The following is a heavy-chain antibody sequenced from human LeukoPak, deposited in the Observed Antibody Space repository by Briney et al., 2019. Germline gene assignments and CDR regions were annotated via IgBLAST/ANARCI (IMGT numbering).Heavy chain of an antibody. J-gene: IGHJ4*02. CDR1: GGSISSSSYY. CDR2: IYHSGST. V-gene: IGHV4-39*07. Sequence: SETLSLTCTVSGGSISSSSYYWGWIRQPPGKGLEWIGEIYHSGSTNYNPSLKSRVTISVDKSKNQFSLKLSSVTAADTAVYYCVRVGYSSGWYVDYWGQGTLVTVSS. CDR3: VRVGYSSGWYVDY. D-gene: IGHD6-19*01.